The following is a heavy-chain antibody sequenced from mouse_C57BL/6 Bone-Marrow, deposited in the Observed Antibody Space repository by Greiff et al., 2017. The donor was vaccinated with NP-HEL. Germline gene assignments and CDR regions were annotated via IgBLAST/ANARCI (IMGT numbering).Heavy chain of an antibody. J-gene: IGHJ1*03. CDR2: ISDGGSYT. D-gene: IGHD4-1*01. CDR3: AGRGAFPEGYFDV. V-gene: IGHV5-4*03. Sequence: EVMLVESGGGLVKPGGSLKLSCAASGFTFSSYAMSWVRQTPEKRLEWVATISDGGSYTYYPDNVKGRFTISRDNAKNNLYLQMSHLKSEDTAMYYCAGRGAFPEGYFDVWGTGTTVTVSS. CDR1: GFTFSSYA.